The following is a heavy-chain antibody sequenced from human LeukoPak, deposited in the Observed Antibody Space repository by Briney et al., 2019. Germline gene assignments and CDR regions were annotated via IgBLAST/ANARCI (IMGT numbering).Heavy chain of an antibody. D-gene: IGHD1-26*01. CDR3: VKDRALVGGPYFYYMDV. Sequence: PGGSLRLSCAASGFTFADYPMHWVRPAPGQGLEWVLGISGDSGNKEYGDSVKGRFTVSRDNAKNSLHLQMNSLRADDTALYYCVKDRALVGGPYFYYMDVWGKGTMVTVS. CDR2: ISGDSGNK. V-gene: IGHV3-9*01. J-gene: IGHJ6*03. CDR1: GFTFADYP.